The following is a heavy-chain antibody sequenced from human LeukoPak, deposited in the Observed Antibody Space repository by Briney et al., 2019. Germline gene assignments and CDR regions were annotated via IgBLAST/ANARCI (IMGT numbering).Heavy chain of an antibody. CDR3: ARDRDYYDSSGYFDY. CDR1: GFTFSSYW. D-gene: IGHD3-22*01. V-gene: IGHV3-7*01. CDR2: IKQDGSEK. J-gene: IGHJ4*02. Sequence: GGSLRLSCAASGFTFSSYWMSWVRQAPGKGLEWVANIKQDGSEKYYVDSVKGRFTISRDNAKNSLYLQMNSLGAEDTAVYYCARDRDYYDSSGYFDYWGQGTLVTVSS.